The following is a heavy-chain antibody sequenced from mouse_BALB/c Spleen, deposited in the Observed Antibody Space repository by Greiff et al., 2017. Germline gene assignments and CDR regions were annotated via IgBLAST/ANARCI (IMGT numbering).Heavy chain of an antibody. CDR1: GYSITSDYA. CDR2: ISYSGST. V-gene: IGHV3-2*02. J-gene: IGHJ4*01. CDR3: ARRGPLRAMDY. Sequence: EVQLQESGPGLVKPSQSLSLTCTVTGYSITSDYAWNWIRQFPGNKLEWMGYISYSGSTSYNPSLKSRISITRDTSKNQFFLQLNSVTTEDTATYYCARRGPLRAMDYWGQGTSVTVSS.